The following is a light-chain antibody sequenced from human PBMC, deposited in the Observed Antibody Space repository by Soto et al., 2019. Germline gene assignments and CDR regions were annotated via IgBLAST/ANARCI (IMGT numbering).Light chain of an antibody. V-gene: IGKV3-20*01. CDR1: QSISSSY. J-gene: IGKJ4*01. CDR3: QQYHTSLLT. CDR2: GSS. Sequence: EIVLTECPGTLSLSPGESATLSCRASQSISSSYWAWYQHKPGQARRLLISGSSNRATGIPDRFSGSGSGTDFTLTIRRLEPEDCAVYYCQQYHTSLLTFGGGPKVDIK.